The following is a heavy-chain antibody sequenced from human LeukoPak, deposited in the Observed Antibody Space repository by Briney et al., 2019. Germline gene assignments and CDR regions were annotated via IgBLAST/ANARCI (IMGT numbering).Heavy chain of an antibody. Sequence: XSCAASGFTFSNYWMTWVRQAPGKGVEWVANIKQDGSEKYYVDSVKGRFTISRDNAKKSLYLQMNSLRAEDTAVYYCARALDSSSSRYQAFQYWGQGTLVTVSS. J-gene: IGHJ4*02. CDR1: GFTFSNYW. CDR3: ARALDSSSSRYQAFQY. CDR2: IKQDGSEK. D-gene: IGHD2-2*01. V-gene: IGHV3-7*01.